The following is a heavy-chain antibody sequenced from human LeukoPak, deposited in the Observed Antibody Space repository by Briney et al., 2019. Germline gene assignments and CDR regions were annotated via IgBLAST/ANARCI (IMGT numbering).Heavy chain of an antibody. Sequence: GGSLRLSCTASGFTFSSYAMSWVRQAPGKGLEWVSSISSSSSYIYYADSVKGRFTISRDNAKNSLYLQMNSLRAEDTAVYYCARDGTDVIAARPLDYWGQGTLVTVSS. CDR2: ISSSSSYI. V-gene: IGHV3-21*01. D-gene: IGHD6-6*01. CDR3: ARDGTDVIAARPLDY. J-gene: IGHJ4*02. CDR1: GFTFSSYA.